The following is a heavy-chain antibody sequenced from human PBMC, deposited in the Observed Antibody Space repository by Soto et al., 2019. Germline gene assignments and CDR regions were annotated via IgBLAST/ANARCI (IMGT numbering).Heavy chain of an antibody. CDR1: GYTFTSYG. V-gene: IGHV1-18*01. D-gene: IGHD3-22*01. J-gene: IGHJ4*02. Sequence: ASVKVSCKASGYTFTSYGISWVRQAPGQGLEWMGWISAYNGNTNYAQKLQGRVTMTTDTSTSTAYMELRSLRSDDTAVYYCARASAYYDSSGYRTTPLYFDYWGQGTLVTVSS. CDR3: ARASAYYDSSGYRTTPLYFDY. CDR2: ISAYNGNT.